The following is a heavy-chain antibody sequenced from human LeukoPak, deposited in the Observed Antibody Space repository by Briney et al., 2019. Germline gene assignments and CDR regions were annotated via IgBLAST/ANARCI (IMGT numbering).Heavy chain of an antibody. CDR3: AKGYYYDSSGYYRLYFDY. V-gene: IGHV3-53*01. D-gene: IGHD3-22*01. J-gene: IGHJ4*02. Sequence: GGSLRLSCAASGFSVSGSYISWVRQAPGKGLEWVSLIHAESGDSRTDYADSVKGRFSISRDNSKNTLYLQMNSLRAEDTAVYYCAKGYYYDSSGYYRLYFDYWGQGTLVTVSS. CDR1: GFSVSGSY. CDR2: IHAESGDSRT.